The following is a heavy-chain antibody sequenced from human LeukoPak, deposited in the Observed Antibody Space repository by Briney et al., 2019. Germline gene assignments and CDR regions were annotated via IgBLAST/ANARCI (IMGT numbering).Heavy chain of an antibody. Sequence: SETLSLTCAVYGGSFSGHYWTWIRQAPGKGLEWTGESTHTGSTNYNPSLKSRVTISVDTSKNQFSLKLTSVSAADTAVYHCARGRTGAAALDFWGPGTLVTVSS. CDR2: STHTGST. D-gene: IGHD2-2*01. CDR1: GGSFSGHY. V-gene: IGHV4-34*01. CDR3: ARGRTGAAALDF. J-gene: IGHJ4*02.